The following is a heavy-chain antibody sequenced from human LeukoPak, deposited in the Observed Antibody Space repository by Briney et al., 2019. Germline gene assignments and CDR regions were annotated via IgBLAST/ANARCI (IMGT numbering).Heavy chain of an antibody. D-gene: IGHD2-15*01. Sequence: SETLYLTCTVSGGSISSSSYYWGWIRQPPGKGLEWIGSIYYSGSTYYNPSLKSRVTISVDTSKNQFSLKLSSVTAADTAVYYCARLRGSCDYWGQGTLVTVSS. J-gene: IGHJ4*02. CDR1: GGSISSSSYY. V-gene: IGHV4-39*01. CDR2: IYYSGST. CDR3: ARLRGSCDY.